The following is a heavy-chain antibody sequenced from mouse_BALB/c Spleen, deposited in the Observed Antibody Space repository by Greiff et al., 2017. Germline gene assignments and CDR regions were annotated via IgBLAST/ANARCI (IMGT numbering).Heavy chain of an antibody. CDR3: AKTARAPGRFAY. CDR2: ILPGSGST. J-gene: IGHJ3*01. V-gene: IGHV1-9*01. D-gene: IGHD3-2*01. CDR1: GYTFSSYW. Sequence: QVQLKESGAELMKPGASVKISCKATGYTFSSYWIEWVKQRPGHGLEWIGEILPGSGSTNYNEKFKGKATFTADTSSNTAYMQLSSLTSEDSAVYYCAKTARAPGRFAYWGQGTLVTVSA.